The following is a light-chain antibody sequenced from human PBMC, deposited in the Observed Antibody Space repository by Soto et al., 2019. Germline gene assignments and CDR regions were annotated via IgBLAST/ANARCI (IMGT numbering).Light chain of an antibody. CDR3: QQSYKMPS. CDR1: RNVSIY. Sequence: EIPLTHSPSSLSGSLGDRLAVTCRASRNVSIYLNWYQHKPGKGPTLLIHATSNLQIGVPSRFSGSGSGTEFTLTISSLEPEDFGTYYCQQSYKMPSFGQGTKVDIK. CDR2: ATS. V-gene: IGKV1-39*01. J-gene: IGKJ1*01.